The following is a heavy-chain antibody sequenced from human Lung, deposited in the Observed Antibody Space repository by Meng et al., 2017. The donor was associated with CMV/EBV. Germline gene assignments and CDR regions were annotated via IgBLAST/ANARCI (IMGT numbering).Heavy chain of an antibody. CDR2: IRFDGTNK. J-gene: IGHJ6*02. CDR1: GFTFSSYA. D-gene: IGHD3-22*01. Sequence: GGSLRLSCAASGFTFSSYAMHWVRQAPGKGLERVANIRFDGTNKYHADSVKGRFTISRDNSKNTLYLQMNSLRAEDTAVYYCAKRGDSSGTYAMDVWGQGTTVTVSS. V-gene: IGHV3-30*02. CDR3: AKRGDSSGTYAMDV.